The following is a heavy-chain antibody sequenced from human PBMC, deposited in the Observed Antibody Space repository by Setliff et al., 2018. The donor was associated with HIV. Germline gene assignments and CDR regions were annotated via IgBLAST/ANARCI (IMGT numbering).Heavy chain of an antibody. J-gene: IGHJ3*02. CDR2: FHHSGSA. CDR1: GYSISTAYY. V-gene: IGHV4-38-2*01. Sequence: SETLSLTCAVSGYSISTAYYWAWIRQSPGKGLEWIGGFHHSGSAHYNPSLKSRVTISGQTSKNQFSLTLTSVTAADTAIYYCARQGAGYYYVSSDYYTVNCFDMWGQGTMVTVSS. CDR3: ARQGAGYYYVSSDYYTVNCFDM. D-gene: IGHD3-22*01.